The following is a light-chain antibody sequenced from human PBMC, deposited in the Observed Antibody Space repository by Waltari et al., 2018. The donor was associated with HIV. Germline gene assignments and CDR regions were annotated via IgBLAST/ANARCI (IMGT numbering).Light chain of an antibody. Sequence: SHELPQPPSASVSPGQTARITCLGDALPKQYAYWYQQKPGQAPILVMYKDTKRPSGIPERFSGSSSGTTVTLTISGVQPEDEADYYCQSADSSGTYWMFGGGTKLTVL. J-gene: IGLJ3*02. V-gene: IGLV3-25*03. CDR1: ALPKQY. CDR3: QSADSSGTYWM. CDR2: KDT.